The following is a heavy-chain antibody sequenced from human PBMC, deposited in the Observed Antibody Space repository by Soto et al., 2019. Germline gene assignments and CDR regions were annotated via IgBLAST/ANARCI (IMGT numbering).Heavy chain of an antibody. V-gene: IGHV4-61*08. CDR2: ISYSGST. CDR1: GGSISSGGYY. D-gene: IGHD5-12*01. CDR3: ARDSYSGYGNFDY. J-gene: IGHJ4*02. Sequence: SETLSLTCTVSGGSISSGGYYWSWIRQHPGKGLEWIGYISYSGSTNYHPSLKSRVTISVDTSKNQFSLRLSSVTAADTAVYFCARDSYSGYGNFDYWGQGTLVTVSS.